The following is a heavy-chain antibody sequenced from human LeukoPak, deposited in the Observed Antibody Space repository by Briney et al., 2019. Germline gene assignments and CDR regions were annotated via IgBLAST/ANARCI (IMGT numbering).Heavy chain of an antibody. D-gene: IGHD3-10*01. CDR3: ERGGRSMVRGVISP. Sequence: KSSETLSLTCTVSGGSISSYCWSWIRQPPGKELEWIGEINHSGSTNYNPSLMSRVTISVDTSKNQFSLKLSSVTAADTAVYYCERGGRSMVRGVISPWGQGTLVTVSS. J-gene: IGHJ5*02. V-gene: IGHV4-34*01. CDR1: GGSISSYC. CDR2: INHSGST.